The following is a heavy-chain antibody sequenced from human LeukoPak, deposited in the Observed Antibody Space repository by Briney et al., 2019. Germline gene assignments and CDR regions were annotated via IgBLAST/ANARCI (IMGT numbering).Heavy chain of an antibody. CDR2: IIPILGIA. CDR3: ASEENTADAFDI. CDR1: GGTFSSYA. Sequence: ASVKVACKASGGTFSSYAISWVRQAPGQGLEWMGRIIPILGIANYAQKIQGRVTITADKSTSTAYMELSSLRSEDAAVYYCASEENTADAFDIWGQGTMVTVSS. V-gene: IGHV1-69*04. J-gene: IGHJ3*02. D-gene: IGHD5-18*01.